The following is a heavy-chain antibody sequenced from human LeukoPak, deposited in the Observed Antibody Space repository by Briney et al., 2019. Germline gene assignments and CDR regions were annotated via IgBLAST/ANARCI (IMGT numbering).Heavy chain of an antibody. D-gene: IGHD2-2*01. CDR3: ASLSYCSSTSCPDPWDY. V-gene: IGHV3-30*03. CDR1: GFTFSSYG. Sequence: GGSLRLSCAASGFTFSSYGMHWVRQAPGKGLEWVAVISYDGSNKYYADSVKGRFTISRDNSKNTLYLQMNSLRAEDTAVYYCASLSYCSSTSCPDPWDYWGQGTLVTVPS. J-gene: IGHJ4*02. CDR2: ISYDGSNK.